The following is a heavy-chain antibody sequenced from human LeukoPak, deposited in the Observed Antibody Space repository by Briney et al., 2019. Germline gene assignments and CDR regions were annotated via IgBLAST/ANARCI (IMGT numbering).Heavy chain of an antibody. CDR1: GGSISSNSYF. J-gene: IGHJ4*02. V-gene: IGHV4-39*01. D-gene: IGHD3-3*01. CDR2: IYYNGTT. Sequence: SETLSLTCTVSGGSISSNSYFRGWIRQPPGKRLEWIGSIYYNGTTYYNPPLKSRVSISVDTSKNQLSLKLSSVTAADTSVYYCARLYVLEWLLYGNFDFWGQGTLVTVSS. CDR3: ARLYVLEWLLYGNFDF.